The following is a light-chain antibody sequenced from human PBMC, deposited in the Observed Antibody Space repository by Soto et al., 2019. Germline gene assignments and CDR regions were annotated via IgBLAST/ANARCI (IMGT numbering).Light chain of an antibody. CDR3: SSYAGSNNRGV. V-gene: IGLV2-8*01. Sequence: QSALTQPPSASGSPGQSVTISCTGTSTDVGGYNYISWYQHHPGKGPKLIIYEVSERPSGVPDRFSGSKSGNTASLTVSGLQAADEADYYCSSYAGSNNRGVFGSGTKLTVL. J-gene: IGLJ1*01. CDR1: STDVGGYNY. CDR2: EVS.